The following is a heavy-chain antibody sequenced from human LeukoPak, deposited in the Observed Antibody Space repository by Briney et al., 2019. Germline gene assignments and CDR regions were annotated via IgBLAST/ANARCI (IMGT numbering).Heavy chain of an antibody. Sequence: GGSLRLSCAASGFTFDDYAMHWVRQAPGKGLEWVAGISWNSGNIASADSVKGRFTISRDNAKNSLYLQMNSLRAEDTALYYCAKDIGSGDYVKEYYYHGMDVWGQGTTVTVSS. CDR2: ISWNSGNI. D-gene: IGHD2-21*02. CDR1: GFTFDDYA. CDR3: AKDIGSGDYVKEYYYHGMDV. J-gene: IGHJ6*02. V-gene: IGHV3-9*01.